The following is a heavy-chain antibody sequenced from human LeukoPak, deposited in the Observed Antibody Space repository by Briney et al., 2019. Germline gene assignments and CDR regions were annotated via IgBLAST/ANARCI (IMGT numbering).Heavy chain of an antibody. V-gene: IGHV1-2*02. Sequence: ASVKVSCKGSGYTFSCYYIHWVRQAPGQGLEWMGWINPDSCGTNYAQRCQGRVTMTRDTSISTAFMDLSRLRSDDTAVYYCARSIATAGKSFDYWGQGTLVTVSS. J-gene: IGHJ4*02. CDR1: GYTFSCYY. CDR3: ARSIATAGKSFDY. D-gene: IGHD6-13*01. CDR2: INPDSCGT.